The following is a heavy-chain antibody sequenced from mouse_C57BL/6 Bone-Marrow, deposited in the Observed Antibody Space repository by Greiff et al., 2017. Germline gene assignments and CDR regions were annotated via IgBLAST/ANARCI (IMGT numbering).Heavy chain of an antibody. D-gene: IGHD2-5*01. J-gene: IGHJ3*01. V-gene: IGHV1-39*01. Sequence: EVKLMESGPELVKPGASVKISCKASGYSFTDYNMNWVKQSHGKSLEWIGVINPNYGTTSYNQKFKGKATLTVDQSSSTAYMQLNSLTSEDSAVYYCASSYYSNYWFAYWGQGTLVTVSA. CDR1: GYSFTDYN. CDR3: ASSYYSNYWFAY. CDR2: INPNYGTT.